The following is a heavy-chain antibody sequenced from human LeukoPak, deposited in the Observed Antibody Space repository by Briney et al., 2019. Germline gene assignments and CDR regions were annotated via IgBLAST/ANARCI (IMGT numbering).Heavy chain of an antibody. CDR2: ISYDGSNK. D-gene: IGHD6-19*01. J-gene: IGHJ4*02. CDR1: GFTFSDYY. Sequence: PGGSLRLSCAASGFTFSDYYMSWIRQAPGKGLEWVAVISYDGSNKYYADSVKGRFTISRDNSKNTLYLQMNSLRAEDTAVYYCAKMNGYSSGWSFDYWGQGTLVTVSS. V-gene: IGHV3-30*18. CDR3: AKMNGYSSGWSFDY.